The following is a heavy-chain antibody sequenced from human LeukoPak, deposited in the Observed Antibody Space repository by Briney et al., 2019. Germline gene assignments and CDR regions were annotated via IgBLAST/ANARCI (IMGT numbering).Heavy chain of an antibody. CDR1: GGTFSSYA. CDR3: AREEEGLLTFYY. Sequence: SVKVSCKASGGTFSSYAISWVRQAPGQGLEWMGGIIPIFGTANYAQKFQGRVTITADKSTSTAYMELSSLRSEDTAVYYCAREEEGLLTFYYWGQGTLVTVSS. V-gene: IGHV1-69*06. J-gene: IGHJ4*02. D-gene: IGHD3-10*01. CDR2: IIPIFGTA.